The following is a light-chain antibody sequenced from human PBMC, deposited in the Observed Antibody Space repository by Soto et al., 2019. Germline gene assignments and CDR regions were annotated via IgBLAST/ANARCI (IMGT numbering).Light chain of an antibody. J-gene: IGKJ1*01. CDR1: QSISNN. CDR2: GAS. V-gene: IGKV3-15*01. Sequence: EIVMTQSPATLSVSPGERATLSCRASQSISNNLAWYHQRPGQAPRLLIFGASTRATGIPARFSGSGSGTEFTLTISSLQSEDFAVYYCQQYNNWWTFGQGTKVEIQ. CDR3: QQYNNWWT.